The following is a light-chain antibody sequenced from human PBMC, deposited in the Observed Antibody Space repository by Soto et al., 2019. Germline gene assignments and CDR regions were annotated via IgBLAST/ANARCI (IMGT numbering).Light chain of an antibody. CDR1: SSDVAAYNY. CDR2: DVR. J-gene: IGLJ2*01. CDR3: SSYTTSSTVV. Sequence: QSALTQPASVSGSPGQSITVSCTGTSSDVAAYNYVSWYQQHPGKAPKLMIYDVRNRPSGVSNRFSGSKSGNTASLTISGLQAEDEADYYCSSYTTSSTVVFGGGTKLTVL. V-gene: IGLV2-14*01.